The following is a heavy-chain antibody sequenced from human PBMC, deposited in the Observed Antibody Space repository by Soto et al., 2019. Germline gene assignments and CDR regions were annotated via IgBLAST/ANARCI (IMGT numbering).Heavy chain of an antibody. CDR2: IYYNGNT. CDR3: TRANWYSEY. D-gene: IGHD7-27*01. Sequence: QVQLQESGPGLVKPSETLSLTCTVSGGSISNHYWSWIRQPPGKGLEWIGYIYYNGNTNYNPPLERRVTMSVDTSKNQISLKLSSVTAADTAVYYCTRANWYSEYWGQGTLVTVSS. CDR1: GGSISNHY. J-gene: IGHJ4*02. V-gene: IGHV4-59*11.